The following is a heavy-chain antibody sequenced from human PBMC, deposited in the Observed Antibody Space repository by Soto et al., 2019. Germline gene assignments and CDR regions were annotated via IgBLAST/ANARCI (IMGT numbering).Heavy chain of an antibody. Sequence: GGSLRLSCAASGFTFSSYALSWVRQAPGQGLEWVAYISSRSSLILYADSVRGRFVISRDNALNSLYLQMNSPRDEDTAIYYCARERGEYDSGWYIDRWGQGTPVTSPQ. CDR1: GFTFSSYA. J-gene: IGHJ5*02. V-gene: IGHV3-21*06. D-gene: IGHD6-19*01. CDR2: ISSRSSLI. CDR3: ARERGEYDSGWYIDR.